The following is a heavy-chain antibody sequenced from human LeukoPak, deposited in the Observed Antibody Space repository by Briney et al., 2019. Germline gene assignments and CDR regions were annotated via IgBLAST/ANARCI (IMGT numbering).Heavy chain of an antibody. CDR2: ICYDGSKT. D-gene: IGHD3-22*01. V-gene: IGHV3-30*02. CDR1: GFTFSSFG. J-gene: IGHJ4*02. CDR3: AKDINYYDSSGLLGDY. Sequence: GGSLRLSCAASGFTFSSFGMHWVRQAPGKGLEWAAFICYDGSKTYYADSVKGRFTISRDNSKNTLFLQMNSLRAEDAAVYYCAKDINYYDSSGLLGDYWGQGTLVTVSS.